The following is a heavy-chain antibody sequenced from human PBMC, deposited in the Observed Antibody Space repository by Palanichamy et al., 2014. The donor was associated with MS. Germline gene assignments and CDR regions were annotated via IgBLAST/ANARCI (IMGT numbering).Heavy chain of an antibody. D-gene: IGHD1-26*01. CDR3: VRDDTTSLDY. V-gene: IGHV4-4*07. Sequence: QVQLQESGPGLVKPSGTLSLTCTVSGGSISSYYWSWIRQPAGKGLEWIGRISASGRTYYNPSLKSRVTMSMDTSKNQFSLNLGSVSAADTAVFYCVRDDTTSLDYWGQGTLITVSS. J-gene: IGHJ4*02. CDR1: GGSISSYY. CDR2: ISASGRT.